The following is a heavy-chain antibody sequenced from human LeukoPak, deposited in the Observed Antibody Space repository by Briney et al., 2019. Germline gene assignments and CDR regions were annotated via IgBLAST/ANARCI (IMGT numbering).Heavy chain of an antibody. J-gene: IGHJ4*02. D-gene: IGHD5-18*01. CDR2: ISSSGNTI. CDR1: GFTFSNYE. V-gene: IGHV3-48*03. Sequence: PGGSLRLSCAASGFTFSNYEMHWVRQAPGKGLEWVSYISSSGNTIYYADSVRGRFTISRDNAKNSLYLQMNSLRAEDTAVYFCARGRVTYDYWGQGTLATVSS. CDR3: ARGRVTYDY.